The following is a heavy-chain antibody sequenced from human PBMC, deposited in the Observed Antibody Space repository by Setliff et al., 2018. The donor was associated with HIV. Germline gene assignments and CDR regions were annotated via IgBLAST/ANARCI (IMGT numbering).Heavy chain of an antibody. D-gene: IGHD6-19*01. CDR3: GRQFRYPSIAVAGIDY. Sequence: SETLSLTCTVSGGSISTTSYYWAWIRQPPGKGLEWIGSVFYRGSAYYNASLKSRVTIAVDTSKNQFSLNRNPVTAADTAMYYCGRQFRYPSIAVAGIDYWGQGTLVTVSS. V-gene: IGHV4-39*01. J-gene: IGHJ4*02. CDR2: VFYRGSA. CDR1: GGSISTTSYY.